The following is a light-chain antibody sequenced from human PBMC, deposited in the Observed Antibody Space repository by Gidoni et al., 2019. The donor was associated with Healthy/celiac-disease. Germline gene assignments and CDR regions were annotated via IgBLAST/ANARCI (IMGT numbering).Light chain of an antibody. CDR1: QSVSSSY. J-gene: IGKJ3*01. Sequence: SPGERATLSCRASQSVSSSYLAWYQQKPGQAPRLLIYGASSRATGIPDRFSGSGSGTDFTLTISRLEPEAFAVYYCQQYDSSQFTFGPGTKVDIK. CDR3: QQYDSSQFT. V-gene: IGKV3-20*01. CDR2: GAS.